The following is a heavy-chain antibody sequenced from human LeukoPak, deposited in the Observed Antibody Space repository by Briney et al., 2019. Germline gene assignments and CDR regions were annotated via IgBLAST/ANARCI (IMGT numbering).Heavy chain of an antibody. CDR2: ISTSASTI. Sequence: PGGSLRLSCAASGFTFSSYEMNWVRQAPGKGLEWVSYISTSASTIYYADSVKGRLTISRDNAKNSLYLQMNSLRAEDTAVYYCARERGYYDNRLDYWGQGTLVTVSS. D-gene: IGHD3-22*01. CDR1: GFTFSSYE. V-gene: IGHV3-48*03. CDR3: ARERGYYDNRLDY. J-gene: IGHJ4*02.